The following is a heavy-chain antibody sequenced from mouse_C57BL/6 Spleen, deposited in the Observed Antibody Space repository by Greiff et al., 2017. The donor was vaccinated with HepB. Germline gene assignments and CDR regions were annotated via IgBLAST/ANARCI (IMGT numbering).Heavy chain of an antibody. CDR1: GYAFSSYW. CDR3: AREDLHYAMVY. J-gene: IGHJ4*01. CDR2: IYPGDGDT. V-gene: IGHV1-80*01. Sequence: VQLQQSGAELVKPGASVKISCKASGYAFSSYWMNWVKQRPGKGLERIGQIYPGDGDTNYNGKFKGKATLTADKSASTADMQLSSLTSEDSAVYFCAREDLHYAMVYWGQGTSVTVA.